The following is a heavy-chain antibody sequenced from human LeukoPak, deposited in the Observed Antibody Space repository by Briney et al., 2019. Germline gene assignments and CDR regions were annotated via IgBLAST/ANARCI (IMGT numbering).Heavy chain of an antibody. V-gene: IGHV4-34*01. CDR3: ARIFPKAPGFGVSQGAFDI. Sequence: SETLSLTCAVYGGSFSGYYWSWIRQPPGKGLEWIGEINHSGSTNYNPSLKSRVTISVDTSKNQFSLKLSSVTAADTAVYYCARIFPKAPGFGVSQGAFDIWGQGTMVTVSS. D-gene: IGHD3-3*01. CDR2: INHSGST. J-gene: IGHJ3*02. CDR1: GGSFSGYY.